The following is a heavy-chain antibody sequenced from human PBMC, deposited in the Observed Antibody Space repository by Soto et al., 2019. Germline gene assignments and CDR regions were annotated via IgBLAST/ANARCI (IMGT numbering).Heavy chain of an antibody. J-gene: IGHJ4*02. D-gene: IGHD3-10*01. V-gene: IGHV3-23*01. CDR3: AKGRGGSGSLTPRVDF. CDR2: ISGSGGST. CDR1: GFTFSSYA. Sequence: GGSLRLSCAASGFTFSSYAMSWVRQAPGKGLEWVSAISGSGGSTYYADSVKGRFTISRDGSKNTLYLQMSSLRAEDTALYYCAKGRGGSGSLTPRVDFWGQGTLVTVSS.